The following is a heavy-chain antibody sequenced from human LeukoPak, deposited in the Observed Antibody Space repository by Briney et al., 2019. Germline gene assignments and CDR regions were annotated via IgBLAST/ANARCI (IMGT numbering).Heavy chain of an antibody. J-gene: IGHJ6*02. CDR3: VGEVSYYYGMDV. V-gene: IGHV4-4*02. Sequence: PSETLSLTCAVSGGSISSSNWWSWVRQPPGKGLEWIGEIYHSGSTNYNPSLKSRVAISVDKSKNQFSLKLSSVTAADTAVYYCVGEVSYYYGMDVWGQGTTVTVSS. CDR2: IYHSGST. CDR1: GGSISSSNW. D-gene: IGHD3-22*01.